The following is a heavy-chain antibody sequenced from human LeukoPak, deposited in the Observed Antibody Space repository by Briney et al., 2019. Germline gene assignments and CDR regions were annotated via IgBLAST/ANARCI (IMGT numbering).Heavy chain of an antibody. J-gene: IGHJ4*02. CDR2: ISNSGST. Sequence: PSQTLSLTCTVSGGSINSGGYYWSWIRQHPGKGLEWIGYISNSGSTYYHPSLRSRLSISVGTSKNQFSLKLSSVTAADTAVYYCARGPTLTYYYDSSGYYCFDYWGQGTLVTVSS. CDR3: ARGPTLTYYYDSSGYYCFDY. CDR1: GGSINSGGYY. V-gene: IGHV4-31*03. D-gene: IGHD3-22*01.